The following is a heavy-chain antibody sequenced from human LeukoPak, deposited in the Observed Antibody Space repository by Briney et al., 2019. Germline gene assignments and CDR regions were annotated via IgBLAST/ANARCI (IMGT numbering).Heavy chain of an antibody. CDR3: AREYGGNPGLFGY. J-gene: IGHJ4*02. Sequence: ASVKVSCKASGYTFIGYSISWVRQAPGHGLEWMEWITPYNGNTNYVQNFQGRVTMTTDTSTSIAYMELRSLRSDDTAVYYCAREYGGNPGLFGYWGQGTLVTVSS. CDR1: GYTFIGYS. CDR2: ITPYNGNT. V-gene: IGHV1-18*01. D-gene: IGHD4-23*01.